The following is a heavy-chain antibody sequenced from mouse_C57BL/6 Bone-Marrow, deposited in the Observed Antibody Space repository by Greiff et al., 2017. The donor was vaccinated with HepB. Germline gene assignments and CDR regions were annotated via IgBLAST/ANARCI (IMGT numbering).Heavy chain of an antibody. CDR3: ARWIYYDYDAGYFDY. CDR2: IDPSDSYT. CDR1: GYTFTSYW. D-gene: IGHD2-4*01. J-gene: IGHJ2*01. V-gene: IGHV1-69*01. Sequence: QVQLQQSGAELVMPGASVKLSCKASGYTFTSYWMHWVKQRPGQGLEWIGEIDPSDSYTNYNQKFQGKSTLTVDKSSSTAYMQLSSLTSEDSAVYYCARWIYYDYDAGYFDYWGQGTTLTVSS.